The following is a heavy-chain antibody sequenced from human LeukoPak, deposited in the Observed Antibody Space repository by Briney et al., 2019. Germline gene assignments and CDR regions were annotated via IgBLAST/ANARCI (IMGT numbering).Heavy chain of an antibody. Sequence: SETLSLTCTGSGGSISSSSYYWGWIRQPPGKGLEWIGSIYYSGSTYYNPSLKSRVTISVDTSKNQFSLKLSSVTAADTAVYYCASSSGWYGYWGQGTLVTVSS. J-gene: IGHJ4*02. D-gene: IGHD6-19*01. CDR1: GGSISSSSYY. CDR3: ASSSGWYGY. CDR2: IYYSGST. V-gene: IGHV4-39*01.